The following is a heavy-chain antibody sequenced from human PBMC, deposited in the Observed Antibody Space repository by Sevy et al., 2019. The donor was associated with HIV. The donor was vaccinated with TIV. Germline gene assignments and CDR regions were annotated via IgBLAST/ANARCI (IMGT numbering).Heavy chain of an antibody. CDR2: ISGSGTRT. CDR1: GFSFDSYG. CDR3: AKGGGGHYDPDEIGYYFYYYNMDV. Sequence: GGSLRLSCAVSGFSFDSYGMTWVRQAPGKGLEWVSGISGSGTRTYYADSVKGRFSISRDNSKNRLYLQMNSLRSEDMAIYYWAKGGGGHYDPDEIGYYFYYYNMDVWGKGTTVTVSS. D-gene: IGHD3-22*01. J-gene: IGHJ6*03. V-gene: IGHV3-23*01.